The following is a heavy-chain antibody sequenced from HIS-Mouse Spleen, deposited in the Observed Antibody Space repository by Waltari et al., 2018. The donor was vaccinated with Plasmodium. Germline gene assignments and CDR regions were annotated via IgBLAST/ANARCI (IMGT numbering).Heavy chain of an antibody. J-gene: IGHJ4*02. CDR3: AKDRATAAAYYFDY. V-gene: IGHV3-9*01. Sequence: EVQLVESGGGLVQPGRSLRLSCAASGFTFDAYAMPWVRQAPGKGLEWVSGISWNSGSIGYADSVKGRFTISRDNAKNSLYLQMNSLRAEDTALYYCAKDRATAAAYYFDYWGQGTLVTVSS. CDR2: ISWNSGSI. D-gene: IGHD6-13*01. CDR1: GFTFDAYA.